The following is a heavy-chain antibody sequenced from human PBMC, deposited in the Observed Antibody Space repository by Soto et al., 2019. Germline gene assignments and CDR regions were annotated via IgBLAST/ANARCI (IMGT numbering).Heavy chain of an antibody. CDR1: GFTFSSYA. V-gene: IGHV3-30-3*01. J-gene: IGHJ6*02. CDR2: ISYDGSNK. CDR3: ARAVSYSSGWYKADYYYYGMDV. Sequence: GGSMRLSCAASGFTFSSYAMHWVRQAPGKELEWVAVISYDGSNKYYADSVKGRFTISRDNSKNTLYLQMNSLRAEDTAVYYCARAVSYSSGWYKADYYYYGMDVWGQGTTVTVSS. D-gene: IGHD6-19*01.